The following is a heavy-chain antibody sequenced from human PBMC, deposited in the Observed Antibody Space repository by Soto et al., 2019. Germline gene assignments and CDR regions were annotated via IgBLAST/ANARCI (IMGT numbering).Heavy chain of an antibody. D-gene: IGHD2-21*02. CDR1: GGSISSGGYY. J-gene: IGHJ4*02. CDR2: IYYSGST. CDR3: ARGYGGNSDFYY. Sequence: QGQLQASGPGLVKPSQTLSLTCTVSGGSISSGGYYWSWIRQHPGKGLEWIGYIYYSGSTYYNPSLKCRVTISVDTSKNQFSLKVSSVTAADTAVYYCARGYGGNSDFYYWGQGTLVTVSS. V-gene: IGHV4-31*03.